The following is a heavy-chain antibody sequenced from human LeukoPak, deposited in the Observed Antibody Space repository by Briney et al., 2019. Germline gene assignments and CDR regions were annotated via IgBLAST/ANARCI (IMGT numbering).Heavy chain of an antibody. CDR3: ARVPAPNYGSNPYYYYMDV. Sequence: GGSLRLSCAASGFTFSSSAVSWVRQAPGKGLEWVSAISGSGSSTYYSDSVKGRFTISRDNSKNTLFLQMSSLRAEDTAVYYCARVPAPNYGSNPYYYYMDVWGKGTTVTVSS. J-gene: IGHJ6*03. CDR1: GFTFSSSA. CDR2: ISGSGSST. D-gene: IGHD3-10*01. V-gene: IGHV3-23*01.